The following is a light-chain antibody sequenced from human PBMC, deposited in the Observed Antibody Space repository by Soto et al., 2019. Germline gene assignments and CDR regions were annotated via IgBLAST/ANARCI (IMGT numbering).Light chain of an antibody. V-gene: IGKV3-20*01. CDR3: QQYGSFSWT. CDR1: QNVDSKY. Sequence: EIVLTQSPCTLPLSPGERATLSCRASQNVDSKYLAWYQQKPGQAPRLIIFGASGRATGIPERFSGSGSGTDFTLTISRLEPEDFEVYYCQQYGSFSWTFGQGTKVDIK. J-gene: IGKJ1*01. CDR2: GAS.